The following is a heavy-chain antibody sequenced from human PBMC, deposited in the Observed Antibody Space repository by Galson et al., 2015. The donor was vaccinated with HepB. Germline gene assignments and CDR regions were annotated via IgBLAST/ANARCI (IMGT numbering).Heavy chain of an antibody. CDR1: GYTFTSYG. Sequence: SVKVSCKASGYTFTSYGLSWVRQAPGQGLEWMGWISVYNGNTKYAQKFQDRVIMITDTSTTTAYMILRNLISDDTAVYYCARGGFLSSTSWSTEYFFDYWGQGTLVTVS. D-gene: IGHD6-13*01. V-gene: IGHV1-18*01. J-gene: IGHJ4*02. CDR2: ISVYNGNT. CDR3: ARGGFLSSTSWSTEYFFDY.